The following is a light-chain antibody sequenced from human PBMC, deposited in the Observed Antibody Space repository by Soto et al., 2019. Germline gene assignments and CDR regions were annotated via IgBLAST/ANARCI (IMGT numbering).Light chain of an antibody. V-gene: IGKV3-15*01. J-gene: IGKJ1*01. CDR3: QQYNTWLWT. Sequence: EVVMTQSPATLSVSPGERVTLSCRASQSINAHLAWYQQKPGQAPRLLIHGASTRATGIPARFSGSGFGTEFILTIRSLQSEAFAIYYCQQYNTWLWTFGQGTKVEI. CDR2: GAS. CDR1: QSINAH.